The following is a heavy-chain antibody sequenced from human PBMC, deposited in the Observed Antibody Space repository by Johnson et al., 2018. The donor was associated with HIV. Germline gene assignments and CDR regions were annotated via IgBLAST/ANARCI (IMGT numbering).Heavy chain of an antibody. CDR1: GFTFDDYG. CDR2: IESRAAGGTA. V-gene: IGHV3-15*04. D-gene: IGHD3-3*01. Sequence: VHLVESGGGVVRPGGSLRLSCAASGFTFDDYGMSWVRQAPGKGLEWVGHIESRAAGGTAEYAAPLKGRFTIARDDSKSTLYLEMNSLKTEDTAGYYCTTAIFGVIVHAFDIWGQGTMVTVSS. J-gene: IGHJ3*02. CDR3: TTAIFGVIVHAFDI.